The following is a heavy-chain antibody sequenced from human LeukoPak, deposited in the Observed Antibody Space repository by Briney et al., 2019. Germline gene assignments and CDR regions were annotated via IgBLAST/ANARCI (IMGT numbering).Heavy chain of an antibody. J-gene: IGHJ5*02. V-gene: IGHV4-59*01. CDR1: GGSISSYY. CDR3: ARVGPQDWFDP. Sequence: SSETLSLTCTVSGGSISSYYWSWIRQPPGKGLEWIGYIYYSGSTNYNPSLKSRVTISVDTSKNQFSLKLSSVTAADTAVYYCARVGPQDWFDPWGQGTPVTVSS. D-gene: IGHD1-14*01. CDR2: IYYSGST.